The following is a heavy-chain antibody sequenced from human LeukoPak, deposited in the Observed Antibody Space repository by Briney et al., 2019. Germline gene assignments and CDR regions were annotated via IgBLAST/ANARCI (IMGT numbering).Heavy chain of an antibody. CDR3: ARDRLQSSWRSYYYYYYMDV. J-gene: IGHJ6*03. V-gene: IGHV4-59*12. D-gene: IGHD4-11*01. Sequence: SETLSLTCTVSGGSISSYYWSWIRQPPGKGLEWIGYIYYSGSTNYNPSLKSRVTISVDTSKNQFSLKLSSVTAADTAVYYCARDRLQSSWRSYYYYYYMDVWGKGTTVTVSS. CDR2: IYYSGST. CDR1: GGSISSYY.